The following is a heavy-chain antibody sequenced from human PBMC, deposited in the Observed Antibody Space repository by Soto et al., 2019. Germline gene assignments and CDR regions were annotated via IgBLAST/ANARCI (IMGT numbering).Heavy chain of an antibody. V-gene: IGHV3-74*01. D-gene: IGHD1-20*01. CDR1: GLTFSNYW. J-gene: IGHJ6*02. CDR3: ARDNWKGSYYYGMDV. CDR2: INDQGGSP. Sequence: EVHLVESGGGLVQPGGSLRLSCAGSGLTFSNYWMHWVRQAPGKGLVWVSRINDQGGSPTYADSVKGRFTISRDNAKNTLYLQMSSLRAEDTAVYYCARDNWKGSYYYGMDVWGQGTTVTVSS.